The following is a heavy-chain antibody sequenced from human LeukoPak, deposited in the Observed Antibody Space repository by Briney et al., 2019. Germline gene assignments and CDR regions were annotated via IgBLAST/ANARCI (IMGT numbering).Heavy chain of an antibody. J-gene: IGHJ4*02. CDR1: GGSISSTNYY. V-gene: IGHV4-39*01. D-gene: IGHD6-13*01. CDR2: IYYSGST. Sequence: SETLSLTCSVSGGSISSTNYYWAWIRLPPGKGLEWIGSIYYSGSTYYNPSLKGRVIISVDTSKNQFSLTVSSVTAADRAVYYCASEVVAAGTDYWGQGTLVTVSS. CDR3: ASEVVAAGTDY.